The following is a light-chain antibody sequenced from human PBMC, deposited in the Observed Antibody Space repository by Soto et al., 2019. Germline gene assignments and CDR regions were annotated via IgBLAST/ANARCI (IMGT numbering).Light chain of an antibody. CDR1: RSNIGAGYD. J-gene: IGLJ1*01. V-gene: IGLV1-40*01. CDR3: QSYDSSLTLRV. CDR2: ANS. Sequence: QSVLTQPPSVSGAPGQRVTISCTGSRSNIGAGYDVHWYQQLPGTAPKLLIYANSNRPSGVPDRFSASKSGTSASLAITGLQAEDEADYSCQSYDSSLTLRVFGTGTKLTVL.